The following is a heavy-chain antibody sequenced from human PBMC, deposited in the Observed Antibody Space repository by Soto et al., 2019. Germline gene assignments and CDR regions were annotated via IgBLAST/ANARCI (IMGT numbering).Heavy chain of an antibody. CDR2: VSYSGST. Sequence: PSETLSLTCTVSGGSISPYYCSWVRQTPGKGLEWIGYVSYSGSTNYNPSLKSRVTMSVDTSRNQFSLRLSSVTAADPAVYYCARDRLASTGGPEAWGRGTLVTVSS. CDR3: ARDRLASTGGPEA. J-gene: IGHJ5*02. D-gene: IGHD3-3*02. V-gene: IGHV4-59*01. CDR1: GGSISPYY.